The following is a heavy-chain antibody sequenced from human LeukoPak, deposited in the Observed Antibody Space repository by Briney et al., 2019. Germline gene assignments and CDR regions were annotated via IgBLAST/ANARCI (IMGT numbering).Heavy chain of an antibody. CDR1: GASISSYY. CDR3: ARRGGFGDYFDY. V-gene: IGHV4-59*08. Sequence: SETLSLTCTVSGASISSYYWSWIRQPPGKGLEWIGYIYYSGSTNYNPSLKSRVTISVDTSKNQFSLKLSSVTAADTAVYYCARRGGFGDYFDYWGQGTLVTVSS. D-gene: IGHD3-10*01. CDR2: IYYSGST. J-gene: IGHJ4*02.